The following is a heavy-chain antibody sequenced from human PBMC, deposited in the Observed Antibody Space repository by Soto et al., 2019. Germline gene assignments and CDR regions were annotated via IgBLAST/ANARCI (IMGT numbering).Heavy chain of an antibody. J-gene: IGHJ4*02. CDR3: ARRSRRGYDNYAY. CDR1: GYSFTSFD. Sequence: QVQLVQSGAEVKKPGASVKVSCKASGYSFTSFDINWVRQASGQGLEWMGWMTPSSGKTGYAQKFQGRVTMTRDTSVSTAYMELSSLRSEDTAVYYCARRSRRGYDNYAYWGQGTLVTVSS. V-gene: IGHV1-8*01. CDR2: MTPSSGKT. D-gene: IGHD5-12*01.